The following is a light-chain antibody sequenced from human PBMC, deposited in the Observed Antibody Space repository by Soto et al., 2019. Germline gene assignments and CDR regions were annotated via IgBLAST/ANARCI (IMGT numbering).Light chain of an antibody. CDR1: SSNIGAGYD. V-gene: IGLV1-40*01. Sequence: QSVLTQPPSVSGPPGRRVTISCTGSSSNIGAGYDVHWYQQLPGTAPKLLIYGNSNRPSGVPDRFSGSKSGTSASLAITGLQAEDEADYYCQSYDSSLSGSVFGGGTKLTVL. CDR2: GNS. CDR3: QSYDSSLSGSV. J-gene: IGLJ2*01.